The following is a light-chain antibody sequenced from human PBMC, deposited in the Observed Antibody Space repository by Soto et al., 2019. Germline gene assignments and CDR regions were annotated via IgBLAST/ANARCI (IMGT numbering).Light chain of an antibody. CDR1: QSVSSN. CDR2: CAS. CDR3: QQYNNWPN. V-gene: IGKV3-15*01. Sequence: EIVMTQSPATLSVSPGERATLSCRASQSVSSNLAWYQQKPGQAPRLLIYCASTRATGIPARFSVSGSGTEFTLTISSLQSEDFAVYYCQQYNNWPNLGPGTKVDIK. J-gene: IGKJ3*01.